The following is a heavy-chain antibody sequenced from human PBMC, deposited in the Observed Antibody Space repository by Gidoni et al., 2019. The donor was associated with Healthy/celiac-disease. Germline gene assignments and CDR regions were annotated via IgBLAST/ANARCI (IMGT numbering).Heavy chain of an antibody. J-gene: IGHJ3*02. V-gene: IGHV2-70*01. CDR1: VFSLSTSGMC. CDR2: IDWDDDK. CDR3: ARIARYSGSYWAFDI. D-gene: IGHD1-26*01. Sequence: QVTLRESGPALVKPTQTLTLPCPFSVFSLSTSGMCVSWIRQPPGKALEWLALIDWDDDKYYSTSLKTRLTISKDTSKNQVVLTMTNMDPVDTATYYCARIARYSGSYWAFDIWGQGTMVTVSS.